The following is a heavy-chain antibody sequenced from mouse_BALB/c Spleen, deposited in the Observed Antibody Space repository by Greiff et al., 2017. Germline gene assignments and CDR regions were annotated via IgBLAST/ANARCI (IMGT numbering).Heavy chain of an antibody. D-gene: IGHD3-1*01. CDR1: GFTFSSYA. CDR3: AREGYSPYAMDD. Sequence: EVKVVESGGGLVKPGGSLKLSCAASGFTFSSYAMSWVRQSPEKRLEWVAEISSGGSYTYYPDTVTGRFTISRDNAKNTLYLEMSSLRSEDTAMYYCAREGYSPYAMDDWGQGTSVTVSS. J-gene: IGHJ4*01. V-gene: IGHV5-9-4*01. CDR2: ISSGGSYT.